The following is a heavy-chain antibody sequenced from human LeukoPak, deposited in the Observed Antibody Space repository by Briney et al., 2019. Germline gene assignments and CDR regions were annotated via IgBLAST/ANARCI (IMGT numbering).Heavy chain of an antibody. D-gene: IGHD1-1*01. CDR1: GFTFSDYQ. CDR2: ISSSGNTI. J-gene: IGHJ4*02. CDR3: ARSGTQRGTY. Sequence: GGSLRLSCAASGFTFSDYQMSWIRQAPGKGREWVSYISSSGNTIYYADSVKSRFTISRDNAKNSLDLQMNSLGAEDTAVYYCARSGTQRGTYWGQGTLVTVSS. V-gene: IGHV3-11*01.